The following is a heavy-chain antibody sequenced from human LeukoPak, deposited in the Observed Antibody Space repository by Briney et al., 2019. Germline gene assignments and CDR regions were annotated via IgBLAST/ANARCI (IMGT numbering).Heavy chain of an antibody. CDR2: IYTSGST. V-gene: IGHV4-61*02. J-gene: IGHJ4*02. CDR1: GGSISSGSYY. D-gene: IGHD3-10*01. Sequence: SETLSLTCTVSGGSISSGSYYWSWIRQPAGKGLEWIGRIYTSGSTYYNPSLKSRVTISVDTSKNQFSLKLSSVTAADTAVYYCAREHYYGSGRRYFDYWGQGTLVTVSS. CDR3: AREHYYGSGRRYFDY.